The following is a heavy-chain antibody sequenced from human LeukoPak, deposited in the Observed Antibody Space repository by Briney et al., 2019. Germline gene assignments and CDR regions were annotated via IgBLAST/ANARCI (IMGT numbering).Heavy chain of an antibody. CDR3: ARGRSITLLRGVAMSDGFDI. D-gene: IGHD3-10*01. CDR1: GFTFTSYG. Sequence: GGPLRLSCTASGFTFTSYGMNWVRQAPGKGLEWVSFIDTSGSYIYYGDSLKGRVTISRDNGKNSLYLQMNGLRAEDTAVYYCARGRSITLLRGVAMSDGFDIWGQGAMVTVSS. J-gene: IGHJ3*02. V-gene: IGHV3-21*01. CDR2: IDTSGSYI.